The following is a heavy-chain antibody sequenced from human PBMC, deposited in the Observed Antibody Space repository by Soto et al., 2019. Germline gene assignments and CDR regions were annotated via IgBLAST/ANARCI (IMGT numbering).Heavy chain of an antibody. J-gene: IGHJ3*01. V-gene: IGHV3-48*01. Sequence: GGSLRFSCAASGLTFNIYSMNWVRQAPGKGLEWVSYISSTSGTTYYADSVKGRFTISRDNAKNSLYLQMNSLRAEDTAVYYCASYNWNDVKAFDFWGQGTMVTVSS. D-gene: IGHD1-1*01. CDR2: ISSTSGTT. CDR3: ASYNWNDVKAFDF. CDR1: GLTFNIYS.